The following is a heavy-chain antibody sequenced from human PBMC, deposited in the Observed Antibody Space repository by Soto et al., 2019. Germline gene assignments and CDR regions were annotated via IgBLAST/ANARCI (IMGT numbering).Heavy chain of an antibody. J-gene: IGHJ4*02. V-gene: IGHV1-69*01. D-gene: IGHD2-15*01. CDR3: ARDTSDGVVAATGLEY. Sequence: QVQLVQSGAEVKKPGSSVKVSCKASGGTFSNFGMSWVRQAPGQGLEWMGVIIPVFGRANYARTFQGRVTLTVDDSTSTVYMELRSLRSEDTAVYFCARDTSDGVVAATGLEYWGQGTLVTVSS. CDR2: IIPVFGRA. CDR1: GGTFSNFG.